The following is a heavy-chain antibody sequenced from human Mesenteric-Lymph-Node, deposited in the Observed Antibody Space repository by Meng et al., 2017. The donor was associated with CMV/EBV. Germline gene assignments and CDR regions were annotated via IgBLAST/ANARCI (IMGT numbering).Heavy chain of an antibody. Sequence: ASVKVSCKASGYTFTDYHIHWVRQAPGQGLEWMGWINTDSGGTNYAQNFQGRVTMTRDTSISTAYMELRRLRSDDTVVYYCAVVPAAMRGYYYAMDVWGQGTTVTVSS. V-gene: IGHV1-2*02. CDR3: AVVPAAMRGYYYAMDV. D-gene: IGHD2-2*01. J-gene: IGHJ6*02. CDR1: GYTFTDYH. CDR2: INTDSGGT.